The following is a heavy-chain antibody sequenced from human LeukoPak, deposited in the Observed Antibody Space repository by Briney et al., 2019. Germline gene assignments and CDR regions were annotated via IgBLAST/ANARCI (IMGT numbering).Heavy chain of an antibody. Sequence: PAGSLRLSCAASGFTFSSYAKNWVRQAPGEGLGWVSASSGDGGSTYYSDSVKGQFSISRDNSKNTLHLQMNSLRADDTAVYYWGKAAGGWYFDYWGQGTLVTVSS. CDR2: SSGDGGST. CDR1: GFTFSSYA. D-gene: IGHD2-15*01. CDR3: GKAAGGWYFDY. V-gene: IGHV3-23*01. J-gene: IGHJ4*02.